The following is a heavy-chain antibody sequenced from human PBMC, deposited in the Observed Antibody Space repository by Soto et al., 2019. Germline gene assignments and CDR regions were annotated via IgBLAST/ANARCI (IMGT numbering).Heavy chain of an antibody. CDR2: IYYSGST. D-gene: IGHD3-9*01. V-gene: IGHV4-59*01. CDR1: GGSISSYY. CDR3: ARGRIYDILTGYYIFDY. J-gene: IGHJ4*02. Sequence: PSETLSLTCTVPGGSISSYYWSWIRQPPWKGLEWIGYIYYSGSTNYNPSLKSRVTISVDTSKNQFSLKLGSVTAADTAVYYCARGRIYDILTGYYIFDYWGQGTLVTVSS.